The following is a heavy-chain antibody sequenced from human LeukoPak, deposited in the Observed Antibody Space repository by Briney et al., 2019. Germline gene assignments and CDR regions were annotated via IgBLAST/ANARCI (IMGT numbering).Heavy chain of an antibody. D-gene: IGHD2-15*01. J-gene: IGHJ5*02. V-gene: IGHV5-51*01. Sequence: GESLKISCKGSGYSFPNYWIGWVRQMPGKGLEWMGIIYPGDSDTRYSPSFQGQVTISADKSISTAYLQWSSLKASDTAMYYCGRLGYPANHFQGNWFDPWGQGTLVTVSS. CDR2: IYPGDSDT. CDR1: GYSFPNYW. CDR3: GRLGYPANHFQGNWFDP.